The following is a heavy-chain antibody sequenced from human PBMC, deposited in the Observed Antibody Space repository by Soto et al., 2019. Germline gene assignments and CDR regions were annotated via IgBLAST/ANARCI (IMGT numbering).Heavy chain of an antibody. D-gene: IGHD2-2*01. CDR3: ARDRGGYCSSTRCLPAYSCYGIDC. CDR1: GGTFSSYA. Sequence: QVQLVQSGAEVKKPGSSVKVSCKASGGTFSSYAISWVRQAPGQGREWMGGIIPIFGTANYAQKFQGRVTITADKSTSTASMELSSLRSEDTAVYYCARDRGGYCSSTRCLPAYSCYGIDCWGQGTTVTVSS. J-gene: IGHJ6*02. CDR2: IIPIFGTA. V-gene: IGHV1-69*06.